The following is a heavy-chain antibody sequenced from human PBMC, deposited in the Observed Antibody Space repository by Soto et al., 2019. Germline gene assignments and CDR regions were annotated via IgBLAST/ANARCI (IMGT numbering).Heavy chain of an antibody. CDR3: ARCYYDILTGYYNVGYYFDY. D-gene: IGHD3-9*01. CDR2: IYYSGST. CDR1: GGSISSSSYY. Sequence: SETLSLTCTVSGGSISSSSYYWGWIRQPPGKGLEWIGSIYYSGSTYYNPSLKSRVTISVDTSKNQFSLKLSSVTAADTAVYYCARCYYDILTGYYNVGYYFDYWGQGTLVTVSS. V-gene: IGHV4-39*01. J-gene: IGHJ4*02.